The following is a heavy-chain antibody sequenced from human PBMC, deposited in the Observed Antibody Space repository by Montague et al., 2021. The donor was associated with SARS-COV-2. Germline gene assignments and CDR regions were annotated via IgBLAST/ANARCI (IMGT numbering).Heavy chain of an antibody. CDR2: IYYSGST. Sequence: SETLSLTCTVSGGSISSSSYYWGWIRQPPGKGLEWIGSIYYSGSTYYNPSLKSRVTISVDTSKNKFSLKLSSVTAADTAVYYCARHVDSYGPYYFDYWGQGTLVTVSS. V-gene: IGHV4-39*01. D-gene: IGHD5-18*01. J-gene: IGHJ4*02. CDR1: GGSISSSSYY. CDR3: ARHVDSYGPYYFDY.